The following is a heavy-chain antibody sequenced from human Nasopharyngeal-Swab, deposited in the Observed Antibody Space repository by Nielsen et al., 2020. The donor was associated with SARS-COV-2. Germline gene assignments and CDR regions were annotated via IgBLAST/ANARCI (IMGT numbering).Heavy chain of an antibody. CDR2: IIPIFGTA. Sequence: SVKVSCKASGGTFSSYAISWVRQAPGQGLEWMGGIIPIFGTANYAQKFRGRVTITADESTSTAYMELSSLRSEDTAVYYCARNPGVVLEYGWFDPWGQGTLVTLSS. CDR1: GGTFSSYA. CDR3: ARNPGVVLEYGWFDP. V-gene: IGHV1-69*13. J-gene: IGHJ5*02. D-gene: IGHD3-3*01.